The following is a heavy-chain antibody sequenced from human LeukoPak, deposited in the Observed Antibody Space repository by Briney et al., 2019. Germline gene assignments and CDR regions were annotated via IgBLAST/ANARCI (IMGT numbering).Heavy chain of an antibody. J-gene: IGHJ4*02. CDR1: GFIFSSYA. CDR3: ARGERDFDY. Sequence: GGSLRLSCAASGFIFSSYAMSWVRQAPGKGLGWVGCTRSKVYRGSTDYAASVKDRFIISRDESNSIAYLQMDRLRIEDTAVYYCARGERDFDYWGQGTLVTVSS. CDR2: TRSKVYRGST. V-gene: IGHV3-49*04. D-gene: IGHD3-16*01.